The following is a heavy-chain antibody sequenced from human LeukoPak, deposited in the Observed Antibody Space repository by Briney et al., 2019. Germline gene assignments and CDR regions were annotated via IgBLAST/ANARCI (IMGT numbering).Heavy chain of an antibody. J-gene: IGHJ4*02. CDR1: GFTFRSYG. Sequence: GGSLRLSCAASGFTFRSYGMHWVRQAPGKGLEWVAVIWYDGSNKYYADSVKGRFTISRDNSENTLYLQMNSLRAEDTALYYCASDGIAVDRGIGYFDYWGQGILVTVSS. V-gene: IGHV3-33*01. CDR2: IWYDGSNK. D-gene: IGHD6-13*01. CDR3: ASDGIAVDRGIGYFDY.